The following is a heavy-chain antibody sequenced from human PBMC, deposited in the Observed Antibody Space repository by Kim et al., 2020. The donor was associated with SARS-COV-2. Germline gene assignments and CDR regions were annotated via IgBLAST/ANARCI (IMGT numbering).Heavy chain of an antibody. CDR1: GYTFTSYD. CDR2: INPNSGNT. Sequence: ASVKVSCKASGYTFTSYDINWVRQAPGQGLEWMGWINPNSGNTNYAQKFQGRVTITTDPSTSTAYMELSSLRSEDTAVYYCARGHLSRFFLVFSSGPYY. J-gene: IGHJ6*01. V-gene: IGHV1-8*03. D-gene: IGHD2-8*01. CDR3: ARGHLSRFFLVFSSGPYY.